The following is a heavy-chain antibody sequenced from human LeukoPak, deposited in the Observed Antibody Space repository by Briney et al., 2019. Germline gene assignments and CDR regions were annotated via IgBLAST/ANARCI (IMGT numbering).Heavy chain of an antibody. J-gene: IGHJ4*02. Sequence: SETLSLTCTVSGGSISSGAYYWSWICQHPGKGLEWIGYIYYSGSTYYNPSLKSRVTIPVDTSKNQFSLRLSSVTAADTAVYYCVSGNGYDFRYFDYWGQGTLVTVSS. D-gene: IGHD5-12*01. CDR3: VSGNGYDFRYFDY. CDR2: IYYSGST. V-gene: IGHV4-31*03. CDR1: GGSISSGAYY.